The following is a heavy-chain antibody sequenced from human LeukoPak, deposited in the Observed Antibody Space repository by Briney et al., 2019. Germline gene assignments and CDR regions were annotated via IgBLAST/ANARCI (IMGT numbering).Heavy chain of an antibody. CDR1: GFSLSPSAMR. CDR2: IDRDDDK. Sequence: SGPTLANPTQTLTLTCTFSGFSLSPSAMRVSWIRQPPGKALEWHARIDRDDDKFYSTSLKTRLTISKDTSKNQVVLTMTNMDPVDTATYYCARIKAAAGDYYFDYGGQGTLVTVSS. D-gene: IGHD6-13*01. CDR3: ARIKAAAGDYYFDY. J-gene: IGHJ4*02. V-gene: IGHV2-70*04.